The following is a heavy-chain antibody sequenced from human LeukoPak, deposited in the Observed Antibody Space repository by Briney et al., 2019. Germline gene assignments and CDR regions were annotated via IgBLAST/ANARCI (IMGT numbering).Heavy chain of an antibody. J-gene: IGHJ6*03. D-gene: IGHD3-3*01. CDR1: GYTFTSYA. Sequence: ASVKVSCKASGYTFTSYAMNWVRQAPGQGLEWMGWINTNTGNPTYAQGFTGRFVFSLDTSVSTAYLQISSLKAEDTAVYYCASNTIFGVVIHYMDVWGKGTTVTVSS. V-gene: IGHV7-4-1*02. CDR3: ASNTIFGVVIHYMDV. CDR2: INTNTGNP.